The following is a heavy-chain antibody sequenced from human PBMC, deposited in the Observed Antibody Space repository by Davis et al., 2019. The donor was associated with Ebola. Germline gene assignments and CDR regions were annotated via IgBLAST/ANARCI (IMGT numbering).Heavy chain of an antibody. J-gene: IGHJ4*02. Sequence: MPSETLSLTCTVSGGSISSSSYYWGWIRQPPGKGLEWIGSIYYSGSTYYNPSLKSRVTISVDTSKNQFSLKLSSVTAADTAVYYCARAHYYDSNAYYFNYFDQWGQGALVTVSS. CDR1: GGSISSSSYY. D-gene: IGHD3-22*01. CDR3: ARAHYYDSNAYYFNYFDQ. CDR2: IYYSGST. V-gene: IGHV4-39*01.